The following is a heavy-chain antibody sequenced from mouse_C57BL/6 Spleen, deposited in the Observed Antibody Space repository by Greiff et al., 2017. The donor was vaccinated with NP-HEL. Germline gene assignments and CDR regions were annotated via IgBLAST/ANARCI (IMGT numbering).Heavy chain of an antibody. D-gene: IGHD2-12*01. J-gene: IGHJ3*01. CDR3: TRDDYNSGPY. CDR2: ISSGGDYI. V-gene: IGHV5-9-1*02. CDR1: GFTFSSYA. Sequence: EVKLMESGEGLVKPGGSLKLSCAASGFTFSSYAMSWVRQTPEKRLEWVAYISSGGDYIYYADTVKGRFTISGDNARNTLYLQMSSLKSEDTAMYYCTRDDYNSGPYWGQGTLVTVSA.